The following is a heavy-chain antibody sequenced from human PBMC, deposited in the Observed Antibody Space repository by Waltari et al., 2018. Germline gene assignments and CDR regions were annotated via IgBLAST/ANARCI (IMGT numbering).Heavy chain of an antibody. V-gene: IGHV4-34*01. CDR3: ARVKLQMVRGVRPYYFDY. D-gene: IGHD3-10*01. Sequence: QVQLQQWGAGLLKPSETLSLTCAVYGGSFSGYYWSWIRQPPGKGLEWIGEINHSGSTNYNPSLKSRVTISVDTSKNQFSLKLSSVTAADTAVYYCARVKLQMVRGVRPYYFDYWGQGTLVTVSS. CDR1: GGSFSGYY. CDR2: INHSGST. J-gene: IGHJ4*02.